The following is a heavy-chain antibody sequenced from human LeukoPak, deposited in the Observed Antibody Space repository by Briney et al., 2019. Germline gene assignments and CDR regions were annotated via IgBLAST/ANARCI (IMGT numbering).Heavy chain of an antibody. Sequence: GGSLKLSCAASGFTFIGSAMQWVRQASGKGQEWVGRIRSKANNNATTYAASVKGRFTISRDDSKNTTYLQMNSLKTEDTALYYCARLVGGDGPDYWGQGTLVTVSS. CDR2: IRSKANNNAT. CDR1: GFTFIGSA. CDR3: ARLVGGDGPDY. V-gene: IGHV3-73*01. J-gene: IGHJ4*02. D-gene: IGHD2-21*02.